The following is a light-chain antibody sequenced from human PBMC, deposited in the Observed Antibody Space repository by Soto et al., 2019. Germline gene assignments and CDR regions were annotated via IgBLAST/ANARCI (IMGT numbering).Light chain of an antibody. CDR3: QQYGSSPRT. CDR1: QSVSTSY. Sequence: DIVLTQSPGTLSLSPGDRATLSFRASQSVSTSYLAWYQQKPGQAPRLLIYGASSRATGIPDRFSGSGSGTDFTLTISRLEPEDFAVYYCQQYGSSPRTFGQGTKVDIK. J-gene: IGKJ1*01. V-gene: IGKV3-20*01. CDR2: GAS.